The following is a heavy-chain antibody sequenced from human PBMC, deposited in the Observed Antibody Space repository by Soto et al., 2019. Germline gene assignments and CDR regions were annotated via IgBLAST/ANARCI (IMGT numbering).Heavy chain of an antibody. CDR2: IWYDGSNK. CDR3: ARWGSMQLSKNWFDP. CDR1: GFTFSSYG. Sequence: GGSLRLSCAASGFTFSSYGMHWVRQAPGKGLEWVAVIWYDGSNKYYADSVKGRFAISRDNSKNTLYLQMNSLRVEDTAVYYCARWGSMQLSKNWFDPWGQGTLVTVSS. J-gene: IGHJ5*02. D-gene: IGHD3-16*02. V-gene: IGHV3-33*01.